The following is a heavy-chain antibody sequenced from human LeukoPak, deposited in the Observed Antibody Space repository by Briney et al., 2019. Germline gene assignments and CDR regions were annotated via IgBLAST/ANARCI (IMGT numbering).Heavy chain of an antibody. J-gene: IGHJ4*02. CDR2: VNPNSGDT. Sequence: ASVKVSCKASGYTFTGYYMHWVRQAPGQGLEWMGWVNPNSGDTRYTQKFQGRVTMTRDASINTVNMELSRLRPDDTALYYCARQSPYSSIWFDYWGQGTLVAVSS. CDR1: GYTFTGYY. D-gene: IGHD6-13*01. CDR3: ARQSPYSSIWFDY. V-gene: IGHV1-2*02.